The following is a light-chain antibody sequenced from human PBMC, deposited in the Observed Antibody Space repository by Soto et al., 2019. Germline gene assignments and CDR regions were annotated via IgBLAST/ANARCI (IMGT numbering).Light chain of an antibody. Sequence: DIVMTQSPDSLAVSLGERATINCKSSQSVLYSSHNKNYLAWYQQKPGQPPKLLIYWASTRESGVPDRFSGSGSGTDFTLTLCSLQAEDVAVYYCQQYYSTPTWTFGQGTKVEIK. V-gene: IGKV4-1*01. CDR3: QQYYSTPTWT. J-gene: IGKJ1*01. CDR2: WAS. CDR1: QSVLYSSHNKNY.